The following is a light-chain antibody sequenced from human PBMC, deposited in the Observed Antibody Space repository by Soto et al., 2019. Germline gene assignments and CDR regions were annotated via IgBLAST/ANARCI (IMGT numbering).Light chain of an antibody. CDR1: LSVSSD. Sequence: IMMSLSPATLSLTKLAVATLSCRASLSVSSDLAWYPKKPGQAPRFLIYGAFTRATGIPARFSGSGFGTDFTLTISSLKPEDFAVYYCQQYNNWPQTFGGRAKVDI. CDR2: GAF. CDR3: QQYNNWPQT. J-gene: IGKJ4*02. V-gene: IGKV3-15*01.